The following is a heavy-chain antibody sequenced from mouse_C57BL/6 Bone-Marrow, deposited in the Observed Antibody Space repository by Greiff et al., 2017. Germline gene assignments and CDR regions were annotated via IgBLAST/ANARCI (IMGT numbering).Heavy chain of an antibody. Sequence: VQLQQPGAELVKPGASVKLSCTASGYTFTSYWMHWVKQRPGQGLEWIGVINTNSGSTNYNEKFKSKATMTGDKSSSTPYLQIISLTSEDSAVYYCSRARGNLAWFAYWGQGTLVTVSA. CDR2: INTNSGST. CDR3: SRARGNLAWFAY. D-gene: IGHD2-1*01. J-gene: IGHJ3*01. CDR1: GYTFTSYW. V-gene: IGHV1-64*01.